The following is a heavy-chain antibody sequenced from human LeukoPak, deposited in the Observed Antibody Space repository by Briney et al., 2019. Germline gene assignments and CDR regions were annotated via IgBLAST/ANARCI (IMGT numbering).Heavy chain of an antibody. V-gene: IGHV1-46*01. CDR1: GYTFTSYY. CDR3: GVCCSSTSCYDY. D-gene: IGHD2-2*01. Sequence: GASVKVSCKASGYTFTSYYMHWVRQAPGQGLEWMGIINPSGGSTSYAQKFQGRVTMTRDTSTSTVYMELSSLRSEDTAVYYCGVCCSSTSCYDYWGQGTLVTVSS. J-gene: IGHJ4*02. CDR2: INPSGGST.